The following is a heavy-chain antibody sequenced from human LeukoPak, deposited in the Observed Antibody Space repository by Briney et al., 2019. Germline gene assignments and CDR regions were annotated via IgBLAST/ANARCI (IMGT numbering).Heavy chain of an antibody. V-gene: IGHV1-8*01. CDR1: GYIFTSYD. D-gene: IGHD2-2*01. Sequence: ASVKVSCKASGYIFTSYDINWVRQATGQGLEWMGWMNPNSGNTGYAQKFQGRVTMTRNTSISTAYMELSSLRSEDTAVYYCARGMVVVPSAYYYGMHVWGQGTTVTVSS. CDR2: MNPNSGNT. CDR3: ARGMVVVPSAYYYGMHV. J-gene: IGHJ6*02.